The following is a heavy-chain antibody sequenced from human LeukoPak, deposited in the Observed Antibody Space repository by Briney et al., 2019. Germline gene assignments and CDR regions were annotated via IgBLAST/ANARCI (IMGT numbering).Heavy chain of an antibody. J-gene: IGHJ4*02. Sequence: ASVKVSCKASGYTFTGYYMHWVRQAPGQGLEWKGWINPNSGGTNYAQKFQGRVTMTRDTSISTAYMELSRLRSDDTAVYYCARDARRWGSGKGTSLDYWGQGTLVTVSS. CDR1: GYTFTGYY. CDR3: ARDARRWGSGKGTSLDY. V-gene: IGHV1-2*02. CDR2: INPNSGGT. D-gene: IGHD3-10*01.